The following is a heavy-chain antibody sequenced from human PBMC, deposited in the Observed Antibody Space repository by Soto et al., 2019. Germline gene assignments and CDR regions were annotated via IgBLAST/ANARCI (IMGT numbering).Heavy chain of an antibody. J-gene: IGHJ4*02. CDR3: AAGPSYDSSGYYPVEFDY. CDR1: GFTFTSSA. D-gene: IGHD3-22*01. V-gene: IGHV1-58*01. CDR2: IVVGSGNT. Sequence: SVKVSCKASGFTFTSSAVQWVRQARGQRLEWIGWIVVGSGNTNYAQKFQERVTITRDMSTSTAYMELSSLRSEDTAVYYCAAGPSYDSSGYYPVEFDYWGQGTLVTVSS.